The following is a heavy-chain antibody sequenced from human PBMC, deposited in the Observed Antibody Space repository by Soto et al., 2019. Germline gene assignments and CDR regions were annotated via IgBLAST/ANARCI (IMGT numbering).Heavy chain of an antibody. CDR3: ARRGYSSGWYFDY. Sequence: PSETLSLTCTVSGGSISSSSYYWGWIRQPPGKGLEWIGGIYYSGSTYYNPSLKSRVTISVDTSKNQFSLKLSSVTAADTAVYYCARRGYSSGWYFDYWGQGTLVTVSS. D-gene: IGHD6-19*01. J-gene: IGHJ4*02. V-gene: IGHV4-39*01. CDR1: GGSISSSSYY. CDR2: IYYSGST.